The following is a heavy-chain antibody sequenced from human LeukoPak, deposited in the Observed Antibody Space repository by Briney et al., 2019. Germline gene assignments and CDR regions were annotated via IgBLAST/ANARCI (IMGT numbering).Heavy chain of an antibody. CDR3: AREGDAFDF. CDR2: MRQDGSEK. J-gene: IGHJ3*01. Sequence: GGSLRLSCAASGFTFRNHIISWIRQAPGKGLEWVSNMRQDGSEKFYVDSVKGRFTISRDDAKNSLHLQMDSLRAEDTALYYCAREGDAFDFWGQGTMVTVSS. CDR1: GFTFRNHI. V-gene: IGHV3-7*01.